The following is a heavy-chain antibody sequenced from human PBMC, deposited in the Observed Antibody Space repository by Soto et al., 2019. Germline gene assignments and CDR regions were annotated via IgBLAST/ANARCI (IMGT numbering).Heavy chain of an antibody. J-gene: IGHJ6*02. D-gene: IGHD2-21*01. CDR3: AKQTSIRDYYYGMAV. Sequence: GGSLRLSCAASGFTFSSYGMHWVRQAPGKGREGVAVISYDGSNKYYADSVKGRFTISRDNSKNTLYLQMNSLRAEDTAVYYCAKQTSIRDYYYGMAVWGQGTTVTVSS. V-gene: IGHV3-30*18. CDR2: ISYDGSNK. CDR1: GFTFSSYG.